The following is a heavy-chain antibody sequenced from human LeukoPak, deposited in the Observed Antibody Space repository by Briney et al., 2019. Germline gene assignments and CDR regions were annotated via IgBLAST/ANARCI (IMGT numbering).Heavy chain of an antibody. V-gene: IGHV3-11*01. CDR2: ISSSGSTI. CDR1: GFTFSDYY. D-gene: IGHD2-2*01. CDR3: TTDVLPDCSSTSCLFDY. J-gene: IGHJ4*02. Sequence: PGGSLRLSCAASGFTFSDYYMSWIRQAPGKGLEWVSYISSSGSTIYYADSVKGRFTISRDNAKNSLYLQMNSLRAEDTAVYYCTTDVLPDCSSTSCLFDYWGQGTLVTVSS.